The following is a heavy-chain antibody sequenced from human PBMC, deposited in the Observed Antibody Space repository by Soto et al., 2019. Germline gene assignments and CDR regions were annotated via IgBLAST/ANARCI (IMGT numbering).Heavy chain of an antibody. CDR2: FSSNGGST. Sequence: PGGSLRLSCAASGFTFSSYAMHWVRQAPGKGLEYVSAFSSNGGSTYYANSVKGRFTISRDNSKNTLYLQMGSLRAEDMAVYYCARDRSCSSTSCYWRDYYYYYMDVWGKGTTVTVSS. J-gene: IGHJ6*03. D-gene: IGHD2-2*01. V-gene: IGHV3-64*01. CDR3: ARDRSCSSTSCYWRDYYYYYMDV. CDR1: GFTFSSYA.